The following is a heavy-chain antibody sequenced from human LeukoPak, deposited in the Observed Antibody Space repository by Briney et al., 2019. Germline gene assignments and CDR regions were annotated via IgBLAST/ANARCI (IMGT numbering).Heavy chain of an antibody. D-gene: IGHD3-22*01. CDR2: IRYDGSNK. V-gene: IGHV3-30*02. J-gene: IGHJ4*02. CDR1: GFTFSSYG. CDR3: AKDPDYYDSSGYPSDY. Sequence: GGSLRLSCAASGFTFSSYGMHWVRQAPGKGLEWVAFIRYDGSNKYYADSVKGRFTISRDNSKNTLYLQMNSLRAEDTAVYYCAKDPDYYDSSGYPSDYWGQGTLVTVSS.